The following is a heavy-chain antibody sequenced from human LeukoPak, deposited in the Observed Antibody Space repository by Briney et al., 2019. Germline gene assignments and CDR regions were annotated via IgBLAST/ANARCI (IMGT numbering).Heavy chain of an antibody. D-gene: IGHD2-2*02. V-gene: IGHV3-21*01. CDR3: ARDPGYCSSTSCYISKEGFDY. CDR2: ISSSSSYI. CDR1: GFTFSSYS. Sequence: GGSLRLSCAASGFTFSSYSMNWVRQAPGKGLEWVSSISSSSSYIYYADSVKGRFTISRVNAKNSLYLQMNSLRAEDTAVYYCARDPGYCSSTSCYISKEGFDYWGQGTLVTVSS. J-gene: IGHJ4*02.